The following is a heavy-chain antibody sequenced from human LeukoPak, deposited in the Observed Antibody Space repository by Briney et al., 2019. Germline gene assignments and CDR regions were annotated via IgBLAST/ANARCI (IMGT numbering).Heavy chain of an antibody. CDR1: GGSISSYY. D-gene: IGHD2-15*01. CDR2: IYTSGST. CDR3: ASSSPVVAATLRAPYFDY. V-gene: IGHV4-4*07. Sequence: PSETLSLTCTVSGGSISSYYWSWIRQPAGKGLEWIGRIYTSGSTNYNPSLKSRVTMSVDTSKNQFSLKLSSVTAADTAVYYCASSSPVVAATLRAPYFDYWGQGTLVTVSS. J-gene: IGHJ4*02.